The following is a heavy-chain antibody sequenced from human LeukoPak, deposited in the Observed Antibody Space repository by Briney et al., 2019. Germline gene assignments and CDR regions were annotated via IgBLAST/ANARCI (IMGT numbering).Heavy chain of an antibody. CDR1: GXTFSDHY. V-gene: IGHV3-72*01. Sequence: PGGSLRLSCSASGXTFSDHYMDWVRQAPGKGLEWVGRSRNKANSYTTEYAASVKGRFTISRDDSKNSLYLQMNSLKTEDTAVYYCARGGILDYWGQGTLVTVSS. J-gene: IGHJ4*02. D-gene: IGHD3-16*01. CDR2: SRNKANSYTT. CDR3: ARGGILDY.